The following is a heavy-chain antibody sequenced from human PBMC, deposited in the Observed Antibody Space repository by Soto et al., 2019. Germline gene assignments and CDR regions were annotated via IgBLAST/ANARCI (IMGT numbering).Heavy chain of an antibody. Sequence: EVQLLESGGGLVQPGGSLRLSCAASGFTFSSYAMSWVRQAPGKGLEWVSAISGSGGSTYYADSVKGRFTISRDNSKNTLYLQMNSMRAEDTAVYYCAKGHCSGGSCYSEPTNWFDPWGQGTLVSVSS. CDR1: GFTFSSYA. D-gene: IGHD2-15*01. V-gene: IGHV3-23*01. J-gene: IGHJ5*02. CDR3: AKGHCSGGSCYSEPTNWFDP. CDR2: ISGSGGST.